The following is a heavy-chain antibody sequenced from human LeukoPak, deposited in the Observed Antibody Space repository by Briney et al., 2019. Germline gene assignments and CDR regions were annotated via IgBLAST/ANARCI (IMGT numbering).Heavy chain of an antibody. CDR3: ASSSWYYYYYYMDV. CDR2: ISSSSSYI. D-gene: IGHD6-13*01. CDR1: GFTFSSYG. V-gene: IGHV3-21*01. Sequence: GGSLRLSCAASGFTFSSYGMSWVRQAPGKGLEWVSSISSSSSYIYYADSVKGRFTISRDNAKNSLYLQMNSLRAEDTAVYYCASSSWYYYYYYMDVWGKGTTVTVSS. J-gene: IGHJ6*03.